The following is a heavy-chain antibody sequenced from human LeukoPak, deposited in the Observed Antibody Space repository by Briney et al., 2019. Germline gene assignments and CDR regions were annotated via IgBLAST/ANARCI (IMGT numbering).Heavy chain of an antibody. D-gene: IGHD6-13*01. Sequence: GGSLRLYCAASEFTFVRYAMNWVRQAPGKGLEWVSYISSSSFKIGYADSVKGRFTISRDNSKNSLYLQMDSLIVEDTAVYYCVRDPSYGSSWYYYMDVWGKGTTVTVSS. V-gene: IGHV3-48*04. J-gene: IGHJ6*03. CDR1: EFTFVRYA. CDR2: ISSSSFKI. CDR3: VRDPSYGSSWYYYMDV.